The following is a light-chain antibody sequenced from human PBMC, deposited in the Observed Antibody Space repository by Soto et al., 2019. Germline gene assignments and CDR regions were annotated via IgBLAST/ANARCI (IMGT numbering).Light chain of an antibody. CDR1: QSVLYSSSNKNY. Sequence: DIVMTQSPDSLAVSLGERATINCKSSQSVLYSSSNKNYLAWYQQKPGQPPKLLIYWASTRESGVTDRFSGSGSGTDFTLTISSLQAEDVAIYYCQQLKDTPQTFGQGTKVEIK. CDR2: WAS. CDR3: QQLKDTPQT. V-gene: IGKV4-1*01. J-gene: IGKJ2*01.